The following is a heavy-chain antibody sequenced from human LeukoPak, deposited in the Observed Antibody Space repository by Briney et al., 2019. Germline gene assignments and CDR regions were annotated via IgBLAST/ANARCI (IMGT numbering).Heavy chain of an antibody. CDR2: IYYSGST. V-gene: IGHV4-39*01. CDR3: ARLIDTIFGVVISEDNWFDP. CDR1: GGSISSSSYY. D-gene: IGHD3-3*01. J-gene: IGHJ5*02. Sequence: TPSETLSLTCTVSGGSISSSSYYWGWIRQPPGKGLEWIGSIYYSGSTYYNPSLKSRVTISVDTSKNQFSLKLSSVTAADTAVYYCARLIDTIFGVVISEDNWFDPWGQGTLVTVSS.